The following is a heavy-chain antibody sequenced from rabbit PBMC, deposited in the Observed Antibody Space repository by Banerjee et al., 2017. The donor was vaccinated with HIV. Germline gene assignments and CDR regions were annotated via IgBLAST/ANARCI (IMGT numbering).Heavy chain of an antibody. V-gene: IGHV1S39*01. CDR2: IEPIFGNT. J-gene: IGHJ6*01. Sequence: QEQLVESGGGLVQPGGSLKLSCKASGFDFSNYGVSWVRQAPGKGLEWIGYIEPIFGNTYYANWVNGRFTISKTSSTTVTLQMTSLTAADTATYFCARDAGTSFSTYGMDLRGPGTLVTVS. CDR1: GFDFSNYG. CDR3: ARDAGTSFSTYGMDL. D-gene: IGHD8-1*01.